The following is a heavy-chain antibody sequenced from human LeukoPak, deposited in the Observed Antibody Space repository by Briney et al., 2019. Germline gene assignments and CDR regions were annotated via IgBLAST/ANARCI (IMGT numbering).Heavy chain of an antibody. CDR1: GGAISHYY. D-gene: IGHD5-18*01. CDR2: ISYSDSA. Sequence: SETLSLTCSVSGGAISHYYWNWIRQPPGKGLEWIGYISYSDSANYNPSLQSRVTILVDTSKNQFSLKLSSVTAADTAVYYCAIVDGAMGRFDYWGQGTLVTVSS. CDR3: AIVDGAMGRFDY. J-gene: IGHJ4*02. V-gene: IGHV4-59*01.